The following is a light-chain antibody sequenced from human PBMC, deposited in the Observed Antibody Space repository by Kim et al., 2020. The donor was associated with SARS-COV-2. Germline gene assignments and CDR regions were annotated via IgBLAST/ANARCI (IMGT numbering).Light chain of an antibody. J-gene: IGKJ1*01. CDR3: LPYNNWPRT. CDR2: GAS. CDR1: QSVSLN. Sequence: VSPGERATLSGRARQSVSLNLAWYQQKRGQTPRLLISGASARATGVPDRFSGGGSGTEFTLTISSLQSEDFAVYYCLPYNNWPRTFGQGTKVDIK. V-gene: IGKV3-15*01.